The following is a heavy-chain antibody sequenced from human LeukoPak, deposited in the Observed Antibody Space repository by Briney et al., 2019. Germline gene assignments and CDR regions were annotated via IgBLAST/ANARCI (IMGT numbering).Heavy chain of an antibody. CDR1: GGTFSNYA. V-gene: IGHV1-69*06. D-gene: IGHD5-18*01. CDR2: ITPIFGTA. J-gene: IGHJ4*02. CDR3: ARASSDDTAMATPFAY. Sequence: ASVKVSCKASGGTFSNYAINWVRQAPGQGLEWMGGITPIFGTANYVQKFQGRVTITADKSTSTAYMEPSRLRSEDTAIYYCARASSDDTAMATPFAYWGQGTLVTVSS.